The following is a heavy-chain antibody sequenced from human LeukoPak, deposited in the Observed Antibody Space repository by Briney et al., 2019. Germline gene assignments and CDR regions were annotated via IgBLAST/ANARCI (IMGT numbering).Heavy chain of an antibody. CDR1: GFIFSSYS. D-gene: IGHD1-26*01. Sequence: GGSLRLSCAASGFIFSSYSMNWVRQAPGKGLEWVSSISSSSSYIYYADSVKGRFTISRDNAKNSLYLQMNSLRAEDTAVYYCARDLVGASSDYWGQGTLVTVSS. J-gene: IGHJ4*02. CDR2: ISSSSSYI. CDR3: ARDLVGASSDY. V-gene: IGHV3-21*01.